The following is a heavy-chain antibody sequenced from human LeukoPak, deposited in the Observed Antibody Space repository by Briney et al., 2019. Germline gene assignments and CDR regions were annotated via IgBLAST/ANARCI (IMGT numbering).Heavy chain of an antibody. CDR3: ARLRHAGTALISNWFDP. J-gene: IGHJ5*02. V-gene: IGHV4-59*08. CDR2: IYYSGST. CDR1: GGSIGSYY. Sequence: SEPLSLTCTVPGGSIGSYYWSWIRQPPGKGLEWIGYIYYSGSTNYNPSLKSRVTISVDPSKIQISLKLSYVTAADTAVYYCARLRHAGTALISNWFDPWGQGTLVTVSS. D-gene: IGHD6-13*01.